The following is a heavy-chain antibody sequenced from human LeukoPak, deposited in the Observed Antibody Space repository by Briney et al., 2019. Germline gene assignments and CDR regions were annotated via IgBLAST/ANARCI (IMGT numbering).Heavy chain of an antibody. D-gene: IGHD3-10*01. Sequence: PGGSLRLSCAASGFTFSNYFMHWVRQAPGKRLEWVADIANDGSHTFYVESVKGRFTISRDNSKNTLYLQMNSLRVEDTAVYFCARERQDTIIHSGAFDIWGQGTMVTVSS. V-gene: IGHV3-30-3*01. J-gene: IGHJ3*02. CDR2: IANDGSHT. CDR1: GFTFSNYF. CDR3: ARERQDTIIHSGAFDI.